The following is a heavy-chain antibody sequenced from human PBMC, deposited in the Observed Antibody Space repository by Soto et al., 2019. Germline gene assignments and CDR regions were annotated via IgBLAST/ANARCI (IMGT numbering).Heavy chain of an antibody. J-gene: IGHJ6*02. CDR1: GLGGRNDY. CDR3: ARGGDSYGYGEYYYYGMDV. CDR2: INRGGNT. D-gene: IGHD5-18*01. Sequence: GGSLRLSCVASGLGGRNDYMRWVRQHPGKGLEWVSAINRGGNTYYADSVKGRFTISRDNSKNTVYLQMNSVGAEDTAVYYCARGGDSYGYGEYYYYGMDVWGQGT. V-gene: IGHV3-66*01.